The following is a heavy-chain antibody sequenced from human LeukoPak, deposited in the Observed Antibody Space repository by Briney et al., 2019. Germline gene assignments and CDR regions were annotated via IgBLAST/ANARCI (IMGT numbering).Heavy chain of an antibody. D-gene: IGHD3-22*01. CDR3: AKVDSSGYYYGPFDY. CDR2: ISYDSGSI. V-gene: IGHV3-9*01. Sequence: GGSLRLSCAASGFTFDDYAMHWVRQAPGKGLEWVSGISYDSGSIGYADSVKGRFTISRDNAKNSLYLQMNSLRAEDTALYYCAKVDSSGYYYGPFDYWGQGTLVTVSS. J-gene: IGHJ4*02. CDR1: GFTFDDYA.